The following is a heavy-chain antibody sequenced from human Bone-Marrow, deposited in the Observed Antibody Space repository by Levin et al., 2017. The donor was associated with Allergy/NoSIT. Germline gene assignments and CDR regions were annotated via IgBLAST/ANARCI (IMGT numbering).Heavy chain of an antibody. V-gene: IGHV4-59*01. J-gene: IGHJ5*02. CDR2: IYSSGST. CDR3: AGQTIIEAAGTSLWFDP. CDR1: GVSISTYY. Sequence: PSETLSLTCSVSGVSISTYYWTWIRQAPGKPLEWIGYIYSSGSTKYNPSLKSRVTISLDTSKKQFSLMLTSVTAADTAVYYCAGQTIIEAAGTSLWFDPWGQGTLVTVSS. D-gene: IGHD1-1*01.